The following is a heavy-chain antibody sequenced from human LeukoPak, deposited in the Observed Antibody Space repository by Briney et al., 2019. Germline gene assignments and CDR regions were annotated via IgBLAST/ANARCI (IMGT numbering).Heavy chain of an antibody. D-gene: IGHD6-13*01. CDR3: ARGLSSSWYIDY. J-gene: IGHJ4*02. Sequence: PGGSLRLSCAASGFTFSSYSMNWVRQAPGKGLEWVSSISSSSSCIYYADSVKGRFTISRDNAKNSLYLQMNSLRAEDTAVYYCARGLSSSWYIDYWGQGTLVTVSS. CDR1: GFTFSSYS. V-gene: IGHV3-21*01. CDR2: ISSSSSCI.